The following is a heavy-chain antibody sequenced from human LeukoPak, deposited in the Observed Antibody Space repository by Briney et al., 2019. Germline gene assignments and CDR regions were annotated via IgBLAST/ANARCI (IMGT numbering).Heavy chain of an antibody. D-gene: IGHD3-9*01. J-gene: IGHJ4*02. CDR3: ARGGYFDWLSYGAFDY. V-gene: IGHV4-59*01. CDR1: GCSFSSYY. Sequence: PSETLSLTCTVSGCSFSSYYWSWIRQPPGKGLEWIGYIYYSGSTNYNPSLKSRVTISIDTSKNQFSLKLSSVTAADTAVYYCARGGYFDWLSYGAFDYWGQGTLVTVSS. CDR2: IYYSGST.